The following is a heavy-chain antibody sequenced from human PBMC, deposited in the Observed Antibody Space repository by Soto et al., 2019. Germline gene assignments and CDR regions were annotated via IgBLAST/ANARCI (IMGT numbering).Heavy chain of an antibody. J-gene: IGHJ4*02. CDR1: GFTFSSYT. D-gene: IGHD7-27*01. Sequence: EVQLLESGGGLVEPGGSRRLSCAASGFTFSSYTMSWVRQAPGKGLEWVSTISGSGSSTYSADSVKGRFTISRDNSKNTLYLQMNSLRVEDTAIYYCAKAWGIDYWGQGPLLTVSS. V-gene: IGHV3-23*01. CDR3: AKAWGIDY. CDR2: ISGSGSST.